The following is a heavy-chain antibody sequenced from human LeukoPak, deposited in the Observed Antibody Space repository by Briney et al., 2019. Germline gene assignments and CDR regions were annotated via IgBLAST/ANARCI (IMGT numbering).Heavy chain of an antibody. Sequence: GGSLRLSCAASGFTFSSFAMTWVRQAPGKGLEWVSAISGSGGTTYYADSVKGRFTISRDSSKNTLYLQLNSLRAEDTAVYYCAKVRDIYCSGGTCFYFDYWGQGTLVTVSS. CDR1: GFTFSSFA. D-gene: IGHD2-15*01. CDR2: ISGSGGTT. J-gene: IGHJ4*02. V-gene: IGHV3-23*01. CDR3: AKVRDIYCSGGTCFYFDY.